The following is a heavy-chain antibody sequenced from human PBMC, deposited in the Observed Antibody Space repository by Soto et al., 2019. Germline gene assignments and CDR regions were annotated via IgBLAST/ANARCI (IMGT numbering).Heavy chain of an antibody. J-gene: IGHJ4*01. CDR3: AKDPHYYENVDYVDY. Sequence: SETLSLTCAVSGYSINSGFFWGWIRQPPGKGLEWIGSVFHSGTTYYNPSLRSRVTISVETSKNQFSLDLRSVTAADTAVYYCAKDPHYYENVDYVDYWGHGTLVTVSS. CDR1: GYSINSGFF. V-gene: IGHV4-38-2*01. CDR2: VFHSGTT. D-gene: IGHD3-22*01.